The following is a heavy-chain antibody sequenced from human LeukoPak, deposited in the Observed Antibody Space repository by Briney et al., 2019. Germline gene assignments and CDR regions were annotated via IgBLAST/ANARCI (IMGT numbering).Heavy chain of an antibody. CDR1: GFTFSSYW. CDR2: ISGSGSKT. Sequence: GGSLRLSCAASGFTFSSYWMQWVRQAPGKGLEWVSGISGSGSKTYYADSVKGRFTISRDNSKNTLYLQMNSLRAEETAIYYCAKDACSGGSCYLNRFDPWGQGTLVTVSS. CDR3: AKDACSGGSCYLNRFDP. J-gene: IGHJ5*02. V-gene: IGHV3-23*01. D-gene: IGHD2-15*01.